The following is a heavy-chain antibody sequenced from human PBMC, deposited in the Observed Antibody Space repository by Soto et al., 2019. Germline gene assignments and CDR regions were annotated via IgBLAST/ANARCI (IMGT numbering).Heavy chain of an antibody. J-gene: IGHJ3*02. CDR1: GFTFSSYW. D-gene: IGHD5-18*01. CDR3: ARAGDTAMADAFDI. V-gene: IGHV3-7*05. CDR2: IKQDGSEK. Sequence: GGSLRLSCAASGFTFSSYWMSWVHQAPGKGLEWVANIKQDGSEKYYVDSVKGRFTISRDNAKNSLYLQMNSLRAEDTAVYYCARAGDTAMADAFDIWGQGTMVTVSS.